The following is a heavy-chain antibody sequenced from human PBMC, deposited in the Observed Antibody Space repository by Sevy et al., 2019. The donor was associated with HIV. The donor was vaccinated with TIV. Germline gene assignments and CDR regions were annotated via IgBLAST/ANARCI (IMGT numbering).Heavy chain of an antibody. CDR3: AGRHGYDPGTSDY. J-gene: IGHJ4*02. CDR2: IYSSGST. D-gene: IGHD5-12*01. V-gene: IGHV4-31*03. CDR1: GGSISSSGYF. Sequence: SETLSLTCSVSGGSISSSGYFWNWIRQHPGKGLEWIGYIYSSGSTYYTRSLKSRVTISADTSQNQFSLKLNSVTAADTAVYYCAGRHGYDPGTSDYWGQGTLVTVSS.